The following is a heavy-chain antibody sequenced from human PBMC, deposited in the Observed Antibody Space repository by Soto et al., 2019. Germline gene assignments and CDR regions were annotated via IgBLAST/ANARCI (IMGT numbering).Heavy chain of an antibody. V-gene: IGHV3-21*01. J-gene: IGHJ6*03. CDR1: GFTFSSYS. CDR3: ARWDTMVRGYYYYMDV. D-gene: IGHD3-10*01. Sequence: GGSLRLSCAASGFTFSSYSMNWVRQAPGKGLEWVSSISSSSSYIYYADSVKGRFTISRDNAKNSLYLQMNSLRAEDTAVYYCARWDTMVRGYYYYMDVWGKGTTVTVSS. CDR2: ISSSSSYI.